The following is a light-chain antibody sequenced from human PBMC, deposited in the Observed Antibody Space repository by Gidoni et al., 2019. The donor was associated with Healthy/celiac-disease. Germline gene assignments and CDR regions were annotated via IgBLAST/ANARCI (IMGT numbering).Light chain of an antibody. J-gene: IGKJ1*01. V-gene: IGKV4-1*01. CDR3: QQYYITGWT. Sequence: DIVMTQSPDSLAVSLGERATINCKSSQSVLYSSNNKNYLAWYQQKPGQPPKLLIYWASTRESGVPDRFSGSGSGTDFTLTISSLQAEDVAVYYCQQYYITGWTFXQXTKVEIK. CDR2: WAS. CDR1: QSVLYSSNNKNY.